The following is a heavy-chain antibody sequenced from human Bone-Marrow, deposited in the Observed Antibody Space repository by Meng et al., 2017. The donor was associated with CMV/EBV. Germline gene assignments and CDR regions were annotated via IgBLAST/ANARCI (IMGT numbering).Heavy chain of an antibody. J-gene: IGHJ4*02. V-gene: IGHV4-39*07. CDR3: ARTLPDYSNYIY. D-gene: IGHD4-11*01. Sequence: QLQLQESGPGRVKPSETMSLTCTVSGASISSNNSFWGWFRQPPGKGLEWIGSMYYSGSTYYNPSLKSRVTMSVDTSKNQFSLRLSSVTAADTAVYYCARTLPDYSNYIYWGQGTLVTVSS. CDR1: GASISSNNSF. CDR2: MYYSGST.